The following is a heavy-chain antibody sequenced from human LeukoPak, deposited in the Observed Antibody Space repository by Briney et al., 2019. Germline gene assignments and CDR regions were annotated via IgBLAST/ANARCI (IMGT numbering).Heavy chain of an antibody. J-gene: IGHJ4*02. CDR1: GGSLSNYY. CDR2: IYYSGGT. V-gene: IGHV4-59*08. D-gene: IGHD2-2*01. Sequence: SETLSLTCTVSGGSLSNYYWSWIRQPPGKGLEWIADIYYSGGTKYNPSLKSRVTMSVDTSKNQFSLKVSSVTAADTAVYYCYICSSTSCYRYWGQGTLVTVSS. CDR3: YICSSTSCYRY.